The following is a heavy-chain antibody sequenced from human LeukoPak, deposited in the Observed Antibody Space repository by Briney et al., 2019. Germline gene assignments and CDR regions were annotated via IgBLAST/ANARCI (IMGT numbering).Heavy chain of an antibody. CDR2: IYTSGST. CDR3: ARAMRVDRFFDY. J-gene: IGHJ4*02. D-gene: IGHD5-12*01. CDR1: GGSFNSGSYY. V-gene: IGHV4-61*02. Sequence: PSETLSLTCTVSGGSFNSGSYYWSWIRQPGGKGLEWVGRIYTSGSTNYNPSLKSRVTISVDTSKNQFSLQLTSVTAADTAVYYCARAMRVDRFFDYWGQGILVTVSS.